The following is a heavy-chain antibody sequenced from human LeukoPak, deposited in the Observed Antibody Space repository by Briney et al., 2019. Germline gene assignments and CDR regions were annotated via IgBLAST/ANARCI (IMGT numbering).Heavy chain of an antibody. CDR2: IWYDGSKT. Sequence: PGGSLRLSFATSGFIFSGYGMHWVRQAPGKGLEWVAVIWYDGSKTYYGDSVKGRFTISRDNSKNTLNLEMNSLRAEDTAVYYCARWKGAPEYYFDYWGQGTLVTVSS. D-gene: IGHD1-26*01. V-gene: IGHV3-33*01. J-gene: IGHJ4*02. CDR1: GFIFSGYG. CDR3: ARWKGAPEYYFDY.